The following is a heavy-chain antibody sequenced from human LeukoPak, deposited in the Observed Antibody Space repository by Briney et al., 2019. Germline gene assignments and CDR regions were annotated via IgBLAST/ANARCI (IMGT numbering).Heavy chain of an antibody. J-gene: IGHJ5*02. CDR1: GGTFRGNG. V-gene: IGHV1-69*13. Sequence: ASVKVSCKASGGTFRGNGYNWVREAPGQGLEWMGGIIPMFDSRSYAQKFQGRVTLTSDESRTTVYMELSNLTTEDTAIYYCAREANFCGNLNWLDPWGQGTLVTVSS. CDR2: IIPMFDSR. CDR3: AREANFCGNLNWLDP. D-gene: IGHD4-23*01.